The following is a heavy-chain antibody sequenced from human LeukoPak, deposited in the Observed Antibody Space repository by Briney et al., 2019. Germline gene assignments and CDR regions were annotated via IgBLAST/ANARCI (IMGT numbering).Heavy chain of an antibody. CDR1: GYTFTSYY. V-gene: IGHV1-18*04. CDR2: ISAYNGNT. Sequence: APVKVSCKASGYTFTSYYMHWVRQAPGQGLEWMGWISAYNGNTNYAQKLQGRVTMTTDTSTSTAYMELRSLRSDDTAVYYCARDRRSSSWTNFDYWGQGTLVTVSS. D-gene: IGHD6-13*01. J-gene: IGHJ4*02. CDR3: ARDRRSSSWTNFDY.